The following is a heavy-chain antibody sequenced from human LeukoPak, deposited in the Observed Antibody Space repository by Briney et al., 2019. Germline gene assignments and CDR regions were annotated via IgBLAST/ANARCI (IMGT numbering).Heavy chain of an antibody. CDR3: TRTMITFGGVIGDAFDI. CDR1: GFTFGDYA. D-gene: IGHD3-16*01. V-gene: IGHV3-49*03. Sequence: GGSLRLSCTASGFTFGDYAMSWCRQAPGKGLEWVGFIRSKAYGGTTEYAASVKGRFTISRDDSKSIAYLQMNSLKTEDTAVYYCTRTMITFGGVIGDAFDIWGQGTMVTVSS. J-gene: IGHJ3*02. CDR2: IRSKAYGGTT.